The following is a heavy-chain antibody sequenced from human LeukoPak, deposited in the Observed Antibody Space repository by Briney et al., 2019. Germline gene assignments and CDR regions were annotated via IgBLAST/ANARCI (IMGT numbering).Heavy chain of an antibody. J-gene: IGHJ4*02. CDR1: GFTVGSNY. Sequence: GGSLRLSCAASGFTVGSNYMSWVRQAPGKGLEWVSVIYSGGSTYYADSVKGRFTISRDNSKNTLYLQMNSLRAEDTAVYYCARELYYYDSSGYFEVGYFDYWGQGTLVTVSS. D-gene: IGHD3-22*01. CDR3: ARELYYYDSSGYFEVGYFDY. CDR2: IYSGGST. V-gene: IGHV3-53*05.